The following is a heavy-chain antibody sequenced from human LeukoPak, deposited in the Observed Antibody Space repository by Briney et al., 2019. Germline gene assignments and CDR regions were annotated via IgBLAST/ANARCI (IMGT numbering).Heavy chain of an antibody. CDR2: ISYDGSNK. V-gene: IGHV3-30*03. J-gene: IGHJ4*02. CDR3: ARDFSEAEHY. Sequence: PGGSLRLSCAAPGFTFSSYGMHWVRQAPGKGLEWVAVISYDGSNKYYADSVKGRFTISRDNSKNTLYLQMNSLRAEDTAVYYCARDFSEAEHYWGQGTLVTVSS. D-gene: IGHD2-15*01. CDR1: GFTFSSYG.